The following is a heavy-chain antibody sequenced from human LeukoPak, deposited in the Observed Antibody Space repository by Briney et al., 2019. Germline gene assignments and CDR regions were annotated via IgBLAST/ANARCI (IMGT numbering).Heavy chain of an antibody. D-gene: IGHD6-6*01. CDR3: ARAERYSSSSGYDY. J-gene: IGHJ4*02. V-gene: IGHV1-69*05. Sequence: SVTLSCKASGGTFSSYAISWVRQAPGQGLEWMGGIIPIFGTANYAQKFQGRVTITTDESTSTAYMELSSLRSEDTAVYYCARAERYSSSSGYDYWGQGTLVTVSS. CDR1: GGTFSSYA. CDR2: IIPIFGTA.